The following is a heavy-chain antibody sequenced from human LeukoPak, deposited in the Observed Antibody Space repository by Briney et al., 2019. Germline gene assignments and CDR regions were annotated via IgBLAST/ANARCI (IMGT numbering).Heavy chain of an antibody. CDR3: ARGAGAAAASYDAFDI. D-gene: IGHD6-13*01. Sequence: GGSLRLSCAASGFTFSSYSMNWVRQAPGKGLEWVSSISSSSSYIYYADSVKGRFTISRDNAKNSLYLQMNSLRAEDTAVYYCARGAGAAAASYDAFDIWGQGTMVTVSS. CDR2: ISSSSSYI. J-gene: IGHJ3*02. CDR1: GFTFSSYS. V-gene: IGHV3-21*01.